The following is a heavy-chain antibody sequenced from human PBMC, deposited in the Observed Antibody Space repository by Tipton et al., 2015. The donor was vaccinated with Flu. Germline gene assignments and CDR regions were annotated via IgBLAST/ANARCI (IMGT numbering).Heavy chain of an antibody. CDR1: GGSLSSTSYY. Sequence: TLSLTCAVSGGSLSSTSYYWSWMRQPAGKGLEWIGRVYPSGTTNYNPSLKSRVTMSIDKSKNQFSLRLNSVTAADTAVYYCARTHNRAYYPYYYGMDAWGQGTTVIVSS. J-gene: IGHJ6*02. V-gene: IGHV4-61*02. D-gene: IGHD2/OR15-2a*01. CDR2: VYPSGTT. CDR3: ARTHNRAYYPYYYGMDA.